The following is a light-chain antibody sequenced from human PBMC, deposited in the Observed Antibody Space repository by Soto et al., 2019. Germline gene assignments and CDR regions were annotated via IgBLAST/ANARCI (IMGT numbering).Light chain of an antibody. CDR2: GAS. CDR3: QQYGTSPLT. CDR1: QSVSSNY. J-gene: IGKJ1*01. V-gene: IGKV3-20*01. Sequence: EIVLTQSPGTLSWSPGERATLSCRASQSVSSNYLAWYQQKHGQAPRLLIYGASSRATGIPDRFSGSGSGKDFTLTISRLEPEDFAMYYCQQYGTSPLTFGQGTKVEIK.